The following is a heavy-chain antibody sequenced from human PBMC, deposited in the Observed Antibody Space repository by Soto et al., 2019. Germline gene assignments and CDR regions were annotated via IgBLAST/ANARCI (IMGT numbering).Heavy chain of an antibody. V-gene: IGHV1-69*06. CDR2: IIPIFGTA. D-gene: IGHD4-17*01. CDR3: ARKKMTTVTFFDY. Sequence: SVKVSCKASGGTFSSYAISWVRQAPGQGLEWMGGIIPIFGTANYAQKFQGRVTITADKSTSTAYMELSSLRSEDTAVYYCARKKMTTVTFFDYWGQGTLVTVYS. CDR1: GGTFSSYA. J-gene: IGHJ4*02.